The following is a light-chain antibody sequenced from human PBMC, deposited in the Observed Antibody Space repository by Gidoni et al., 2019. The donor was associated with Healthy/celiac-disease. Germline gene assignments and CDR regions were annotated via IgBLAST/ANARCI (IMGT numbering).Light chain of an antibody. Sequence: SYELTQPPSVSVSPGQTASITCSGDKLGDKSACWYQQKPGQSPVLVIYQDSKRPSVIPERFSGSNSGNTATLTIRGTQAMDEADYYCQAWDSSTVVFGGGTKLTVL. CDR3: QAWDSSTVV. J-gene: IGLJ2*01. V-gene: IGLV3-1*01. CDR2: QDS. CDR1: KLGDKS.